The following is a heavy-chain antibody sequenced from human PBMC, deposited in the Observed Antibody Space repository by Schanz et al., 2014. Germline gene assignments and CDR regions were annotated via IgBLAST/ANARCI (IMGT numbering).Heavy chain of an antibody. CDR3: DKDMHKDYGGKPQAFDI. CDR1: GFTFSSYG. D-gene: IGHD4-17*01. J-gene: IGHJ3*02. CDR2: IWYDGNNK. V-gene: IGHV3-33*01. Sequence: QVQLVESGGGVVQPGRSLRLSCAASGFTFSSYGMHWVRQAPGKGLEWVAVIWYDGNNKFYADSVKGRFIISRDNSKKKRDLKSKRRREEEKEGEEGDKDMHKDYGGKPQAFDIWGPGTMVTVSS.